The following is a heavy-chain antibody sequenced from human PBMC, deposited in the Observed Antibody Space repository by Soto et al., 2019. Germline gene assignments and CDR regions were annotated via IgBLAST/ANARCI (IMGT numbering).Heavy chain of an antibody. D-gene: IGHD3-22*01. Sequence: QVQLVQSGAEVKKPGASVKVSCKASGYTFTSYYMHWVRQAPGQGLEWMGIINPSGGSTSYAQKFQGRVTMTRDTSTSTVYMELSSLRSEDTAVYYCARERHDSSGYYRALDYWGQGTLVTVSS. V-gene: IGHV1-46*01. CDR3: ARERHDSSGYYRALDY. CDR1: GYTFTSYY. J-gene: IGHJ4*02. CDR2: INPSGGST.